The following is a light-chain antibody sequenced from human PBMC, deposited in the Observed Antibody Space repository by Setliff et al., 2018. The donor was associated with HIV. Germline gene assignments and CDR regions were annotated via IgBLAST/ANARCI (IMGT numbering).Light chain of an antibody. CDR1: SSDVGGYNY. J-gene: IGLJ1*01. Sequence: QSALTQPASVSGSPGQSITISCTGTSSDVGGYNYVPWYQQHPGKAPKVMIYEVSNRPSGVSNRFSGSKSGNTASLTISGLQAEDEADYHCTSYTSSYTLVFGTGTKVTVL. V-gene: IGLV2-14*01. CDR3: TSYTSSYTLV. CDR2: EVS.